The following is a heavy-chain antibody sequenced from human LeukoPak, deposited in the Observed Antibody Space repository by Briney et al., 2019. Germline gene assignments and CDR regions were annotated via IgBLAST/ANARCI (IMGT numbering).Heavy chain of an antibody. CDR1: GYTFTSYG. D-gene: IGHD1-1*01. J-gene: IGHJ4*02. Sequence: GASVKVSCKASGYTFTSYGINWVRQAPGKGLEWMGWINTNNVNRNYAQKLQGRVTMTTDTSTSTAYMELMSLTSDDTAVYYCARAGQLDYRGQGTLVTVSS. CDR2: INTNNVNR. CDR3: ARAGQLDY. V-gene: IGHV1-18*01.